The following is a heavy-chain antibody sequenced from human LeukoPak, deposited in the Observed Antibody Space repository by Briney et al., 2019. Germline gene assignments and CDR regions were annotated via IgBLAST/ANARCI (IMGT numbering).Heavy chain of an antibody. CDR1: GGSISSSGYY. CDR3: ARVCRYTNYFDY. J-gene: IGHJ4*02. Sequence: SETLSLTCTVSGGSISSSGYYWGWIRQTPGKGLEWIGSIYYSGSNYHNPSLKSRVSMSVDTSKNQFSLKLSSVTAADTAVYYCARVCRYTNYFDYWGQGTLVTVSS. V-gene: IGHV4-39*07. D-gene: IGHD1-14*01. CDR2: IYYSGSN.